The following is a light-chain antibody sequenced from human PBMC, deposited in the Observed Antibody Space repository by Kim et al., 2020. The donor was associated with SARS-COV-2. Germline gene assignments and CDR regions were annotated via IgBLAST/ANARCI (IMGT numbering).Light chain of an antibody. CDR3: QAWDGRTADVV. CDR2: QKS. Sequence: SPGQTASTTGSGDKLEDKKACGNGKKPGQSRALCIYQKSKRPAGLRGRFSGSNSGNAATLTISGTQARDEADYYCQAWDGRTADVVLGGGTRRTV. V-gene: IGLV3-1*01. J-gene: IGLJ2*01. CDR1: KLEDKK.